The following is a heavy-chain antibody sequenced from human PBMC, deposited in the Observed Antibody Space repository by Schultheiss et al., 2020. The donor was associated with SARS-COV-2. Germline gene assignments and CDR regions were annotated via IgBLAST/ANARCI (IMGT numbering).Heavy chain of an antibody. CDR2: ISYDGSNK. Sequence: GGSLRLSCAASGFTFSSYAMHWVRQAPGKGLEWVAVISYDGSNKYYADSVKGRFTISRDNSKNTLYLLMNSLRAEDTAVYYCARDERRSSTSNDFDYWGQGTLVTVSS. CDR3: ARDERRSSTSNDFDY. J-gene: IGHJ4*02. V-gene: IGHV3-30*01. D-gene: IGHD2-2*01. CDR1: GFTFSSYA.